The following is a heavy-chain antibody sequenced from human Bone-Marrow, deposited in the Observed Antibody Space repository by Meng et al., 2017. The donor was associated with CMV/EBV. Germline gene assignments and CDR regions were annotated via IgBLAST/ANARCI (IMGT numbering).Heavy chain of an antibody. J-gene: IGHJ4*02. Sequence: QVQLVESGGGGVQPGRSLRLSCAASGFTFSSYAMHWVRQAPGKGLEWVAVISYDGSNKYYADSVKGRFTISRDNSKNTLYLQMNSLRAEDTAAYYCATLSGYYVDYWGQGTLVTVSS. V-gene: IGHV3-30-3*01. CDR3: ATLSGYYVDY. CDR1: GFTFSSYA. D-gene: IGHD3-22*01. CDR2: ISYDGSNK.